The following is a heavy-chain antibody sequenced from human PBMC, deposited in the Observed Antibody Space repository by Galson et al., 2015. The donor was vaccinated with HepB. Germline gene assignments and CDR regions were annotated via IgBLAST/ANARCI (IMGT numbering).Heavy chain of an antibody. J-gene: IGHJ5*02. Sequence: PALVTPTQTLTLTCTFSGFSLSTSGMCVSWIRQPPGKALEWLARIDWDDDKYYSTSLKTRLTISKDTSKNQVVLTMTNMDPVDTATYYCARGSYSGNWFDPWGQGTLVTVSS. CDR1: GFSLSTSGMC. D-gene: IGHD6-13*01. CDR3: ARGSYSGNWFDP. CDR2: IDWDDDK. V-gene: IGHV2-70*11.